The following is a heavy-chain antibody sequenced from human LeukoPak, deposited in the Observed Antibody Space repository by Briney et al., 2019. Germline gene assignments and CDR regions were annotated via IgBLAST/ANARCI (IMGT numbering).Heavy chain of an antibody. V-gene: IGHV3-21*01. J-gene: IGHJ6*03. Sequence: PGGSLRLSCAASGFTFSSYTMNWVRQAPGKGLEWVSSISSTSSYIYYADSLKGRFTISRDNAKNSLYLQMNSLRAEDTAVYYCSRDYCSSAFRVLDYYYMDVWGKGTTVTVSS. CDR3: SRDYCSSAFRVLDYYYMDV. CDR1: GFTFSSYT. CDR2: ISSTSSYI. D-gene: IGHD6-6*01.